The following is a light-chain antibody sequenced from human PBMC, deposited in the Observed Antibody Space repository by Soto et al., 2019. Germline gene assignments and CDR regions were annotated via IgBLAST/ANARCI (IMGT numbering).Light chain of an antibody. Sequence: QSVLTQPASVSGSPGQSITISCTGTSRDVGGYNYVSWHQQHPGKAPKVIITEVSNRPSGVSNRLSGSKSGNTASLTISGLQAEDEADYYCSSYISSSTFVVFGGGTKVTVL. CDR2: EVS. CDR1: SRDVGGYNY. V-gene: IGLV2-14*01. CDR3: SSYISSSTFVV. J-gene: IGLJ2*01.